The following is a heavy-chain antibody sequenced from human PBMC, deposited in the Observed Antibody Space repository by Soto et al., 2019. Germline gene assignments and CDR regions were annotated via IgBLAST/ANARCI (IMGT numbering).Heavy chain of an antibody. J-gene: IGHJ5*02. CDR1: GGSLSSSSYY. CDR2: IYYSGST. V-gene: IGHV4-39*01. D-gene: IGHD3-3*02. CDR3: ASPKIAFYNWFDP. Sequence: SETLSLTCTVSGGSLSSSSYYWGWICQPPGKGLEWIGSIYYSGSTYYNPSLKSRVTISVDTSKNQFSLKLSSVTAADTAVYYCASPKIAFYNWFDPWGQGTLVTVS.